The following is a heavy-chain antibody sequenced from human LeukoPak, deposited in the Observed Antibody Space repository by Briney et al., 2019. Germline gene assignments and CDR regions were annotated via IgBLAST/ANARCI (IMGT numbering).Heavy chain of an antibody. CDR3: ASEYSSSWRPYSYYSGMDV. V-gene: IGHV4-34*01. J-gene: IGHJ6*02. CDR1: GGSFSGNY. D-gene: IGHD6-13*01. Sequence: SETLSLTCAVYGGSFSGNYWSWIRQPPGKGLELIGEINHSGSTNYNPSLKIRGTISVYASKNQFSLKLSYVTAADTAVYYCASEYSSSWRPYSYYSGMDVWGQGTTVTVSS. CDR2: INHSGST.